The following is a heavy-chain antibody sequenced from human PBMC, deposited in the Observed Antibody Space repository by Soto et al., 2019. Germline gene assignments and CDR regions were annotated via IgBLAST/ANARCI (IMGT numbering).Heavy chain of an antibody. CDR3: ARDFFVWGSSIDY. CDR2: ISATAHII. V-gene: IGHV3-11*01. Sequence: GGSLRLSCAAYGFTFSDYYMTWIHQAQGKGLEWISYISATAHIISYSDSVQGRFTISRDNAKNSLYLQMNSLRADDTAVYYCARDFFVWGSSIDYWSQGTLVTVSS. CDR1: GFTFSDYY. J-gene: IGHJ4*02. D-gene: IGHD2-8*01.